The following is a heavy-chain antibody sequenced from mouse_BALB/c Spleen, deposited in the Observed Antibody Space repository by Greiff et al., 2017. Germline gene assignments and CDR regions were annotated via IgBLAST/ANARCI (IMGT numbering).Heavy chain of an antibody. J-gene: IGHJ4*01. CDR1: GFTFSDYG. Sequence: EVQVVESGGGLVQPGGSRKLSCAASGFTFSDYGMAWVRQAPGKGPEWVAFISNLAYSIYYEDTVTGRFTISRENAKNTLYLDMSSLRSEATAMYYCARTANWTYAMDYWGQGTSVTVSA. D-gene: IGHD4-1*01. CDR3: ARTANWTYAMDY. CDR2: ISNLAYSI. V-gene: IGHV5-15*02.